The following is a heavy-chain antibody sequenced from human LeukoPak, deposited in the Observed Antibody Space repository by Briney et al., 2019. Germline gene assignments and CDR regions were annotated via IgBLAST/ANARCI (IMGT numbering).Heavy chain of an antibody. CDR3: AREALPFRDYYYYMDV. CDR2: ISSSSSTK. J-gene: IGHJ6*03. Sequence: GGSLRLSCAASGLTFSSYSMNWVRQAPGKGLEWVSYISSSSSTKYYADSVKGRFTISRDNAKNSLYLQMNGLRAEDTAVYYCAREALPFRDYYYYMDVWGKGTTVTVSS. D-gene: IGHD2-15*01. V-gene: IGHV3-48*01. CDR1: GLTFSSYS.